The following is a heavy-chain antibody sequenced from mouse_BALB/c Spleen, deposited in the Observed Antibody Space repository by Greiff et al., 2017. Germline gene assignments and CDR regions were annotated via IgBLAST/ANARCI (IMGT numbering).Heavy chain of an antibody. CDR1: GYTFTSYW. J-gene: IGHJ4*01. CDR2: INPSTGYT. V-gene: IGHV1-7*01. Sequence: QVQLQQSGAELAKPGASVKMSCKASGYTFTSYWMHWVKQRPGQGLEWIGYINPSTGYTEYNQKFKDKATLTADKSSSTAYMQLSSLTSEDSAVYYCASSYAMDYWGQGTSVTVSS. CDR3: ASSYAMDY.